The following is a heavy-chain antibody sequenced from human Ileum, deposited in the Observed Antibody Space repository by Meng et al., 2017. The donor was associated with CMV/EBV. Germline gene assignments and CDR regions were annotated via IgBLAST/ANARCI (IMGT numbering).Heavy chain of an antibody. J-gene: IGHJ4*02. CDR3: AGGAITGTTEVPFDY. CDR2: IYTSEST. Sequence: VPLQVSGPGLVKPSQTLSLTCTVSGGSISSGSYYWSWILQPAGKGLEWIGRIYTSESTNYNPSLKSRVTISVDTSKNQFSLKLSSVTATDTAVYYCAGGAITGTTEVPFDYWGQGTLVTVSS. V-gene: IGHV4-61*02. D-gene: IGHD1-20*01. CDR1: GGSISSGSYY.